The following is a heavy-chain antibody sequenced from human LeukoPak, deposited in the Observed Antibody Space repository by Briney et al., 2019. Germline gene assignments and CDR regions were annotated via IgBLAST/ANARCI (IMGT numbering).Heavy chain of an antibody. CDR1: GFTFSSYA. D-gene: IGHD6-6*01. V-gene: IGHV3-23*01. J-gene: IGHJ4*02. CDR3: AKDLLAARPSVQYFDY. Sequence: YPGGSLRLSCAASGFTFSSYAMNWVRQAPGRGLEWVSGFSGSGGTTYYADSVKGRFTISRDNSKNTLYLQMNSLRAEDTAVYYCAKDLLAARPSVQYFDYWGQGTLVTVSS. CDR2: FSGSGGTT.